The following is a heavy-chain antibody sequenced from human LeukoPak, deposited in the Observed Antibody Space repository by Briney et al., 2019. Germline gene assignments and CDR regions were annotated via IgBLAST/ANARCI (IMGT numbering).Heavy chain of an antibody. Sequence: SETLSLTCTVSGGSISSYYWSWIRQPPGKGLEWIGYIYYSGSTNYNPSLKRRVTISVDTSKNQFSLKLRSVTPADTAVYYCARLTNSWYRGWFDPWGQGILVTVSS. CDR2: IYYSGST. V-gene: IGHV4-59*01. J-gene: IGHJ5*02. CDR3: ARLTNSWYRGWFDP. CDR1: GGSISSYY. D-gene: IGHD6-13*01.